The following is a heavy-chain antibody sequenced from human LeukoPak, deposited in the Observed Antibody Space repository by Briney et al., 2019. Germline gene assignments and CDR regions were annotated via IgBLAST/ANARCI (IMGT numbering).Heavy chain of an antibody. J-gene: IGHJ4*02. D-gene: IGHD5-24*01. CDR3: ARGDGYDFFDY. CDR2: ISSSSSTI. Sequence: GGSLRLSCADSGFTFSSYSMNWVRQAPGKGLEWVSYISSSSSTIYYADSVKGRFTISRDNAKNSLFLQMNSLRAEDTAVYYCARGDGYDFFDYWGQGTLVTVSS. CDR1: GFTFSSYS. V-gene: IGHV3-48*04.